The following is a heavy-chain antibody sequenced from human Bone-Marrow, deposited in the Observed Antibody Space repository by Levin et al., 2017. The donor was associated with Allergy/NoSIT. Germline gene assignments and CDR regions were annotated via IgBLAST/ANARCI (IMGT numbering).Heavy chain of an antibody. V-gene: IGHV4-34*01. D-gene: IGHD3-10*01. Sequence: SQTLSLTCAVYGGSFSGYYWSWIRQPPGKGLEWIGEINHSGSTNYNPSLKSRVTISVDTSKNQFSLKLSSVTAADTAVYYCARGRGGSAGSYYYYGMDVWGQGTTVTVSS. CDR2: INHSGST. J-gene: IGHJ6*02. CDR1: GGSFSGYY. CDR3: ARGRGGSAGSYYYYGMDV.